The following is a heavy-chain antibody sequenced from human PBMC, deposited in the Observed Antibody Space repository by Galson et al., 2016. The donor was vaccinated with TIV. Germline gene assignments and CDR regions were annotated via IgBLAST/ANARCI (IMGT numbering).Heavy chain of an antibody. Sequence: SLRLSCAASGFTFSSYTFHWVRQTPGKGLEWVAIISHDGNNEDVADSVQGRFTISRDSSKNTVYLQMNNLRPEDTAVYYCARGSLDLWGQGTLVTVSS. V-gene: IGHV3-30-3*01. CDR1: GFTFSSYT. CDR3: ARGSLDL. CDR2: ISHDGNNE. J-gene: IGHJ5*02.